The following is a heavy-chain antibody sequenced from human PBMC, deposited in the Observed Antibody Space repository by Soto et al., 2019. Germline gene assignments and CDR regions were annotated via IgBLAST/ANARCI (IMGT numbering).Heavy chain of an antibody. J-gene: IGHJ4*02. V-gene: IGHV1-69*06. CDR3: ARAGGIIAAAGTAFDY. CDR1: GGTFSSYA. D-gene: IGHD6-13*01. CDR2: IIPIFGTA. Sequence: SVKVSCKASGGTFSSYAISWLRQAPGQGLEWMGGIIPIFGTANYAQKFQGRVTITADKSTSTAYMELSSLRSEDTAVYYCARAGGIIAAAGTAFDYWGQGTLVTVSS.